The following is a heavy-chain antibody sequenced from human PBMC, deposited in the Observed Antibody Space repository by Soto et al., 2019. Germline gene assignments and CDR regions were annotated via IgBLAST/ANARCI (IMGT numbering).Heavy chain of an antibody. CDR2: IPGSGSNT. D-gene: IGHD3-10*01. Sequence: EVQLLESGGGLVQPGGSLRLSCAASGFTFRNYVMTWVRKAPGKGREWLSTIPGSGSNTYYADSVRGRFVISRDNSKDTLYLQMDSLGAEDTAVYYCGKMAWLGDLSGHDFWGQGTLVTVSS. J-gene: IGHJ4*02. CDR1: GFTFRNYV. V-gene: IGHV3-23*01. CDR3: GKMAWLGDLSGHDF.